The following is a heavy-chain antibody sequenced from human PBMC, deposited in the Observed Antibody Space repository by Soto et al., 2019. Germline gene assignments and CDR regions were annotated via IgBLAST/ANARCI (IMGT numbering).Heavy chain of an antibody. CDR3: GKGIRVGFYDCNGYNQYYYGMDV. V-gene: IGHV3-23*01. D-gene: IGHD3-22*01. Sequence: GGSLRLSCAASGFTFSNYAMTWFRQAPGKGLEWVSAISGSGGSTYYADSVKGRFTISRDSSKNTLYLQMNSLRAEDTAVYYCGKGIRVGFYDCNGYNQYYYGMDVWGQGTTVTVSS. CDR2: ISGSGGST. J-gene: IGHJ6*02. CDR1: GFTFSNYA.